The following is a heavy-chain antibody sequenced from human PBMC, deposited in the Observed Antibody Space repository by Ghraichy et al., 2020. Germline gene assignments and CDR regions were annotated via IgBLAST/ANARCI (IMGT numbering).Heavy chain of an antibody. J-gene: IGHJ4*02. Sequence: GGSLRLSCAASGFSFSDYNMHWVRQAPGKGLEWMAVISYDGSNKYYADSVKGRFIISRDNSKNTLFLQMKSLRAEDTAVYYCARETDSSGLYYFDYWGQGTLVTVSS. CDR2: ISYDGSNK. CDR1: GFSFSDYN. CDR3: ARETDSSGLYYFDY. D-gene: IGHD6-19*01. V-gene: IGHV3-30-3*01.